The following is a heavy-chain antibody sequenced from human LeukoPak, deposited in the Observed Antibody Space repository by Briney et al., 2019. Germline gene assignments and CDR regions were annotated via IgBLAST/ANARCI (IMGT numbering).Heavy chain of an antibody. V-gene: IGHV4-59*12. CDR2: IYSSGST. CDR3: ARAGSAGVDY. D-gene: IGHD2-15*01. CDR1: GDSFSSYY. Sequence: PSETLSLTCNVSGDSFSSYYWSWIQQPPGKGLEWIAYIYSSGSTSYNPSLKSRVTISVDTSKNQFSLKLSSVTAADTAVYYCARAGSAGVDYWGQGTLVTVSS. J-gene: IGHJ4*02.